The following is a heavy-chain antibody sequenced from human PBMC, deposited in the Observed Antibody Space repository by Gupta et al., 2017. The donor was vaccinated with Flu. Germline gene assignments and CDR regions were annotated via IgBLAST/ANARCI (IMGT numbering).Heavy chain of an antibody. D-gene: IGHD2-8*01. J-gene: IGHJ4*02. CDR2: IYPGDSDT. CDR1: W. Sequence: WIGGGRQMPGKGLEWMGIIYPGDSDTRYSPSFQGQVTISADKSISTAYLQWSSLKASDTAMYYCARQYCTNGVCLKGLDYWGQGTLVTVAS. CDR3: ARQYCTNGVCLKGLDY. V-gene: IGHV5-51*01.